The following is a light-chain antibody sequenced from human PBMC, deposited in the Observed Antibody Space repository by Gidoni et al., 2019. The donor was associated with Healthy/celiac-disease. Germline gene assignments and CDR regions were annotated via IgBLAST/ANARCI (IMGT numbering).Light chain of an antibody. CDR2: SNN. V-gene: IGLV1-44*01. J-gene: IGLJ2*01. CDR1: SSNIGSNS. Sequence: QSVLTQPPSASGHPGPRVTISCSGSSSNIGSNSVNWYQQLPVTAPKLLIYSNNQRPSGVPDRFSGSKSGTSASLAISGLQSEDEADYYCAAWDDSLNGHVVFGGGTKLTVL. CDR3: AAWDDSLNGHVV.